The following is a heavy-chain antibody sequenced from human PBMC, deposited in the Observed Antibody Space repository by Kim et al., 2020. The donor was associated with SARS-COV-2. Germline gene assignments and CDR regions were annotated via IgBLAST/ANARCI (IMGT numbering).Heavy chain of an antibody. CDR2: ISSSSTYI. D-gene: IGHD4-17*01. Sequence: GGSLRLSCAASGFTFSSYSMNWVRQAPGKGLEWVSSISSSSTYIYYADSVKGRFTMSRDNAKNSLYLQMNSLRAEDTAVYYCARDLGTYGGNSYFDYWGQGTLVTVSS. CDR3: ARDLGTYGGNSYFDY. CDR1: GFTFSSYS. V-gene: IGHV3-21*01. J-gene: IGHJ4*02.